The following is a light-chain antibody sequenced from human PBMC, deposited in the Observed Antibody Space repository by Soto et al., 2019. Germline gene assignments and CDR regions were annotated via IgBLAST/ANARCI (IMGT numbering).Light chain of an antibody. CDR3: QQANSFPLS. Sequence: DIQVTQSPSSVSASVGDSVTITCRASQDIRTRLAWYQQKPGKAPKVLIYAASTLEAGVPLRFSGSGYGTDFTLTISGLQPEDLATYYCQQANSFPLSFGQGTRLEIK. CDR2: AAS. V-gene: IGKV1-12*01. J-gene: IGKJ5*01. CDR1: QDIRTR.